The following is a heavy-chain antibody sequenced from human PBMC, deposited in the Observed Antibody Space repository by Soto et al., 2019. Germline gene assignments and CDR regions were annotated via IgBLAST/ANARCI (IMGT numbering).Heavy chain of an antibody. V-gene: IGHV3-23*01. D-gene: IGHD6-19*01. CDR2: ISGSGGST. J-gene: IGHJ4*02. CDR3: ARYFRGSGRYFFDH. Sequence: GGSLRLSCAASGFTFSSYAMSWVRQAPGKGLEWVSAISGSGGSTYYADSVKGRFTISRDNSKNTLYLQMNSLGAEDTAVYYCARYFRGSGRYFFDHWGQGTLVTVSS. CDR1: GFTFSSYA.